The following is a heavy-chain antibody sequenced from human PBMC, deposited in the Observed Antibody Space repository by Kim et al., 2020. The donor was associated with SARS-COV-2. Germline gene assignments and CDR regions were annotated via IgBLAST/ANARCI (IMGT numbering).Heavy chain of an antibody. CDR3: AKEGDAAGTGRAFDI. V-gene: IGHV3-33*06. CDR1: GFTFSSYG. CDR2: IWYDGSNK. Sequence: GGSLRLSCAASGFTFSSYGMHWVRQAPGKGLEWVAVIWYDGSNKYYADSVKGRFTISRDNSKNTLYLQMNSLRAEDTAVYYCAKEGDAAGTGRAFDIWGQGTIVTVSS. D-gene: IGHD6-13*01. J-gene: IGHJ3*02.